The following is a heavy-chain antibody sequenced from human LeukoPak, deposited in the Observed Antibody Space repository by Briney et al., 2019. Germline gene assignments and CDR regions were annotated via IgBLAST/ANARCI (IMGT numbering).Heavy chain of an antibody. V-gene: IGHV3-23*01. D-gene: IGHD3-10*01. CDR3: AKDRGQIYYNYYMDV. CDR2: IIGSSGDT. Sequence: GSLRLSCAASGFTVSSNFAMSWVRQAPGKGLEWVSLIIGSSGDTLYADSVKGRFTISRDNSKNTLYLHMNSLRAEDTAVYYCAKDRGQIYYNYYMDVWGKGTTVTVSS. J-gene: IGHJ6*03. CDR1: GFTVSSNFA.